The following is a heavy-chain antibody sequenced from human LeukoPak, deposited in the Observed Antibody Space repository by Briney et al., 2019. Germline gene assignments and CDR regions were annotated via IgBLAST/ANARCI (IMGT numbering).Heavy chain of an antibody. D-gene: IGHD1-1*01. CDR3: ARDQRGLGPRTNYFDY. V-gene: IGHV3-30-3*01. CDR1: GFTFSSYA. J-gene: IGHJ4*02. Sequence: PGGSLRLSCAASGFTFSSYAMHWVRQAPGKGLEWVAVISYDGSNKYYADSVKGRFTISRDNSKNTLYLQMNSLRAEDTAVYYCARDQRGLGPRTNYFDYWGQGTLVTVSS. CDR2: ISYDGSNK.